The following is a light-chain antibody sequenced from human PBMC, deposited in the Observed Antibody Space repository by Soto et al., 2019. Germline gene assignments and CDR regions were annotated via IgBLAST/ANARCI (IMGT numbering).Light chain of an antibody. CDR2: GAF. Sequence: EIVLTQSPGTLSLSPGERATLSCRASQSVSSSYLAWYQQKPGQAPRLLIYGAFSRATGIPDRFSGSGSGTDFTLSISRLVPEDFAVYYWQQYGSSAPWTFGQGTKVEIK. CDR1: QSVSSSY. J-gene: IGKJ1*01. CDR3: QQYGSSAPWT. V-gene: IGKV3-20*01.